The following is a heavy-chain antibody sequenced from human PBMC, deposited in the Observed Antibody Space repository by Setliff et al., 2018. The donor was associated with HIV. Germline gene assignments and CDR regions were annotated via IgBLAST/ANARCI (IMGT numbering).Heavy chain of an antibody. CDR2: IYTSGST. J-gene: IGHJ4*02. V-gene: IGHV4-61*09. D-gene: IGHD6-19*01. CDR1: GGSISSGSYY. CDR3: ARSRESSGYYRDYFDY. Sequence: SETLSLTCTVSGGSISSGSYYWSWIRQPAGKGLEWIGHIYTSGSTNYNPSLKSRVTISVHTSKNQFSLKLSSVTAADTAVYYCARSRESSGYYRDYFDYWGQGTLVTVSS.